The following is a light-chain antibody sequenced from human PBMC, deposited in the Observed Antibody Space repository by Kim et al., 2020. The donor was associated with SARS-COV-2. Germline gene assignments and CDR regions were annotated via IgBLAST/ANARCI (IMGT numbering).Light chain of an antibody. Sequence: SYELTQPPSVSVAPGKTARITCGGNNIGRKSVHWYQQKPGQAPVLVIYYDSDRPSGIPERFSGSNSGNTATLTISRVEAGDEADYYCQVWDSGVVFGGGT. CDR1: NIGRKS. J-gene: IGLJ2*01. CDR2: YDS. V-gene: IGLV3-21*04. CDR3: QVWDSGVV.